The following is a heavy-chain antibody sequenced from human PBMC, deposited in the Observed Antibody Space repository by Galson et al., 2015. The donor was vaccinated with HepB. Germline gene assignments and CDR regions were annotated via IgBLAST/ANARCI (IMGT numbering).Heavy chain of an antibody. J-gene: IGHJ4*02. CDR2: ISYDETNT. Sequence: SLRLSCAASGFTFNTYAMHWVRQAPGKGLEWVAIISYDETNTYYADSVKGRFTISRDNSKNTLHLQINSLRADDTAVYYCARAWFGELLSYFFDYWGQGALVTVSS. V-gene: IGHV3-30-3*01. CDR3: ARAWFGELLSYFFDY. CDR1: GFTFNTYA. D-gene: IGHD3-10*01.